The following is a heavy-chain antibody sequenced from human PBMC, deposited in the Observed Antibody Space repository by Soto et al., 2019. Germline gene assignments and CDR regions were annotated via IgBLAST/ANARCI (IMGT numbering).Heavy chain of an antibody. D-gene: IGHD5-12*01. CDR3: ARAGIVATIIPNYYYYYGMDV. V-gene: IGHV4-30-4*01. Sequence: TRSLTFTVSRGSISSGNYYWRWIRQPPGKGMEWIGYIYYSGSTYYNPSLKTRVTISVDTSKNQFSLKLGSVTAADTAVYYCARAGIVATIIPNYYYYYGMDVWGQGTTVTVSS. CDR1: RGSISSGNYY. CDR2: IYYSGST. J-gene: IGHJ6*02.